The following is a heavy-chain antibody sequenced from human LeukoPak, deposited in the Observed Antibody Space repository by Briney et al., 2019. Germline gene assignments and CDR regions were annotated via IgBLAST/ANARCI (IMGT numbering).Heavy chain of an antibody. CDR1: GYTFTGYY. CDR3: ARGLVAAQADDAFDI. CDR2: INPNSGRT. V-gene: IGHV1-2*06. J-gene: IGHJ3*02. D-gene: IGHD2-2*01. Sequence: ASVNVSCKASGYTFTGYYMHWVRQAPGHGLEWMGRINPNSGRTNYAQNIQGRASMTRDTSISTAYMQLSRLRSDDTAVYYCARGLVAAQADDAFDIWGQGTMVTVCS.